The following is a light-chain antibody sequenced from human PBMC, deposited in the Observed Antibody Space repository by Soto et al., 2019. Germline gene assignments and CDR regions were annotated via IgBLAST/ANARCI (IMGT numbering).Light chain of an antibody. Sequence: QSALTQPPSASGSPGQSVTISCTGTSSDVGGYNFVSWYQQHPGKAPKLMIYLVSKRPSGVPDRFSGSKSGNTASLTVSGLQAEDEADYYCSSYVVSYNWVFGGGTKLTVL. CDR1: SSDVGGYNF. J-gene: IGLJ3*02. CDR2: LVS. CDR3: SSYVVSYNWV. V-gene: IGLV2-8*01.